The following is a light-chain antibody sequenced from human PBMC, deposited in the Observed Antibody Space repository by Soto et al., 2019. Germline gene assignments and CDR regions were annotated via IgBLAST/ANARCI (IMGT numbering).Light chain of an antibody. Sequence: DIQMTQSPSSLSASVGDRVTITCRASQSISSYLNWYQQKPGKAPKLLIYAASSLKSGVPSRFSGSGSGTDFTLTISSLKPEDFATYYCQQSYSTPRTFGQGTKVEIK. CDR2: AAS. CDR1: QSISSY. V-gene: IGKV1-39*01. J-gene: IGKJ1*01. CDR3: QQSYSTPRT.